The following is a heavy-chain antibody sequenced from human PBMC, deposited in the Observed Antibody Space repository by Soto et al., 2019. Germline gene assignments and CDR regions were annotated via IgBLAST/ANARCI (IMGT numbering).Heavy chain of an antibody. D-gene: IGHD3-3*01. Sequence: NPSETLSLTCAVYGGSFSGYYWSWIRQPPGKGLEWTGEINHSGSTNYNPSLKSRVTISVDTSKNQFSLKLSSVTAADTAVYYCARERFLEWLLRDYYYYYGMDVWGQGTTVTVSS. V-gene: IGHV4-34*01. J-gene: IGHJ6*02. CDR1: GGSFSGYY. CDR3: ARERFLEWLLRDYYYYYGMDV. CDR2: INHSGST.